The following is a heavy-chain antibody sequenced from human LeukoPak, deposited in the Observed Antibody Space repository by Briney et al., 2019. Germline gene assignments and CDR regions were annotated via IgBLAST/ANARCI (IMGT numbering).Heavy chain of an antibody. V-gene: IGHV4-39*07. CDR3: AILWWLVDY. CDR2: IYYTGGT. D-gene: IGHD5-12*01. CDR1: GGSINNSSYS. Sequence: SETLSLTCTVSGGSINNSSYSWGWIRQPPGRGLEWIGTIYYTGGTYYNPSLKSRVTMSLETSKNQFSLNLGSVTAADTAVYYCAILWWLVDYWGQGTLVTVSS. J-gene: IGHJ4*02.